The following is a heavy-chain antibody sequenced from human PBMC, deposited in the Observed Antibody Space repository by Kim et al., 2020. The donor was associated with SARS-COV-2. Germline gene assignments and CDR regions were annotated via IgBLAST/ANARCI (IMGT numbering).Heavy chain of an antibody. J-gene: IGHJ5*01. CDR1: GFSFSKYG. D-gene: IGHD3-16*01. V-gene: IGHV3-30*18. CDR3: AKFADTKSSPLHYSDT. Sequence: GGSLRLSCSASGFSFSKYGINWVRQAPGKGLEWVSPISFGGSETFFGDSVRGRFTISRDNSRDTVFLQMNSLRPEDTAVYYCAKFADTKSSPLHYSDTWG. CDR2: ISFGGSET.